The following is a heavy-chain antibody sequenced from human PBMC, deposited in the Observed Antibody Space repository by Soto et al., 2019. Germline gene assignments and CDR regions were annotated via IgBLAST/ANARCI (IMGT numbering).Heavy chain of an antibody. Sequence: SETLSLTCTVSGGSISSYYWSWIRQPPGKGLEWIGYIYYSGSTNYNPSLKSRVTISVDTSKNQFSLKLSSVTAADTAVYYCARHSSGYDPGHIDYWGQGTLVTVSS. V-gene: IGHV4-59*08. J-gene: IGHJ4*02. CDR3: ARHSSGYDPGHIDY. D-gene: IGHD5-12*01. CDR1: GGSISSYY. CDR2: IYYSGST.